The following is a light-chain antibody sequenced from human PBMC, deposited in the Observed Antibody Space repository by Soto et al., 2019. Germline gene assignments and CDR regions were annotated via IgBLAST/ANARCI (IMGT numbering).Light chain of an antibody. CDR2: DVS. CDR1: SSDVGGYNY. J-gene: IGLJ7*01. CDR3: SSYTSSSTHAV. Sequence: QSALTQLASVSGSPGQSITISCTGTSSDVGGYNYVSWYQQHPGKAPQLMIYDVSNRPSGVSNRFSGSKSGNTASLTISGLQAEDEADYYCSSYTSSSTHAVFGGGTQLTVL. V-gene: IGLV2-14*01.